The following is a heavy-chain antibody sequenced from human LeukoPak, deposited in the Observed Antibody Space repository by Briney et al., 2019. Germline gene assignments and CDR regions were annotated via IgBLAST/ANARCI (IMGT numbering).Heavy chain of an antibody. CDR3: ARRSLSGYDEWNFDY. CDR1: GYSFTSYW. CDR2: IYPGDSDT. D-gene: IGHD5-12*01. J-gene: IGHJ4*02. V-gene: IGHV5-51*01. Sequence: HGESLKISCKGSGYSFTSYWIGWVRQMPGKGLEWMGIIYPGDSDTRYSPSFQGQVTISADKSISTAYLQWSSLKASDTAMYYCARRSLSGYDEWNFDYWGQGTLVTVSS.